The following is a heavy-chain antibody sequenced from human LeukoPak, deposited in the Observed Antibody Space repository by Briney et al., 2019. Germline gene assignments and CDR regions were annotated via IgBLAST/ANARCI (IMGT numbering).Heavy chain of an antibody. D-gene: IGHD6-13*01. V-gene: IGHV3-30*02. J-gene: IGHJ4*02. Sequence: PGGSLRLSCAASGFTFSTYGMHWVRQAPGKGLEWVAFIRYDGSNKYYADSVKGRFTISRDNSKNTLYLQMNSLRAEDTAVYYCARDSVPFGVAAIDWGQGTLVTVSS. CDR3: ARDSVPFGVAAID. CDR1: GFTFSTYG. CDR2: IRYDGSNK.